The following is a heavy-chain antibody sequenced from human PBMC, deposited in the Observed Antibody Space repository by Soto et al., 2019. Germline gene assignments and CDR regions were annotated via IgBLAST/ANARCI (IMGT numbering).Heavy chain of an antibody. J-gene: IGHJ4*02. D-gene: IGHD3-3*01. V-gene: IGHV3-15*01. CDR1: GFTFSNAW. CDR3: TTDPPITIFGVVWLFFCGY. CDR2: IKSKTDGGTT. Sequence: GGSLRLSCAASGFTFSNAWMSWVRQAPGKGLEWVGRIKSKTDGGTTDYAAPVKGRFTISRDDSKNTLYLQMNSLKTEDTAVYYCTTDPPITIFGVVWLFFCGYWGQGTLVTVSS.